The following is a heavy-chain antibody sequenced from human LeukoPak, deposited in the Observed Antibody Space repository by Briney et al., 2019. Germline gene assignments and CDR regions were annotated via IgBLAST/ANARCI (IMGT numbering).Heavy chain of an antibody. CDR2: ISYDGSNK. D-gene: IGHD6-19*01. CDR1: GFTLSSYG. Sequence: GGSLRLSCAASGFTLSSYGMHWARQAPGKGLEWVAVISYDGSNKYYADSVKGRFTISRDNSKNTLYLQMNSLRAEDTAVYYCAKGGSSGWYYFDYWGQGTLVTVSS. V-gene: IGHV3-30*18. J-gene: IGHJ4*02. CDR3: AKGGSSGWYYFDY.